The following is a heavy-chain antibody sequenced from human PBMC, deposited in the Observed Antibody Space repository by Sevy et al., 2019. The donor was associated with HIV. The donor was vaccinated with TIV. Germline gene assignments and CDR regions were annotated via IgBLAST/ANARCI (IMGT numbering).Heavy chain of an antibody. J-gene: IGHJ4*02. CDR2: MRSKAFAGTT. V-gene: IGHV3-49*04. CDR1: GFNLGDYA. Sequence: GGSLRLSCSTSGFNLGDYAMSWVRQSPGKGLEWVGFMRSKAFAGTTEYAASVKGRFTISTDDSKASANLQMNSLRAEDTAVYYCARGGQDSSPFDYWGQGTLVTVSS. CDR3: ARGGQDSSPFDY. D-gene: IGHD3-22*01.